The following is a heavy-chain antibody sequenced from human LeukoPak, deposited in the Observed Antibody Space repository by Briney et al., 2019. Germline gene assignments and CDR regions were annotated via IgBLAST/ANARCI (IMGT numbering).Heavy chain of an antibody. CDR1: GYTFTSYG. CDR2: ISAYNGNT. CDR3: AGVPPPYCSSTSCYYYYMDV. V-gene: IGHV1-18*01. Sequence: ASVKVSCNASGYTFTSYGISWVRQAPGQGLEWMGWISAYNGNTNYAQKLQGRITMTTDTSTSRGYMELRSLRSDDTAVYYCAGVPPPYCSSTSCYYYYMDVWGKGTTVTVPS. J-gene: IGHJ6*03. D-gene: IGHD2-2*01.